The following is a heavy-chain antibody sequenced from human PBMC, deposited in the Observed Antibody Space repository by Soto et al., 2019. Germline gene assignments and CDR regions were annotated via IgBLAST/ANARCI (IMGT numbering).Heavy chain of an antibody. Sequence: QVQLVQSGAEVKKPGASVKVSCEASGYTFTSSDINWVRQATGQGLEWMGWMNPNSGNTGYAQNFQGRVTMTRNTSIRTAYMELSSLRSEDTAVYYCAVTRELDLIDYWGQGTLVTVSS. CDR1: GYTFTSSD. CDR2: MNPNSGNT. CDR3: AVTRELDLIDY. V-gene: IGHV1-8*01. J-gene: IGHJ4*02. D-gene: IGHD2-2*03.